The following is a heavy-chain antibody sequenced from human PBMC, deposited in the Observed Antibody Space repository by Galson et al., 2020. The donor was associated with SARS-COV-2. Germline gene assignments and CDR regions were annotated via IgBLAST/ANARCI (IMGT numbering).Heavy chain of an antibody. J-gene: IGHJ4*02. CDR3: AREAAEGYRWSKC. CDR2: IGTSGSDI. D-gene: IGHD2-15*01. CDR1: GFAFSTYS. Sequence: GGSLRLSCAASGFAFSTYSMNWVRQAPGKGLEWISSIGTSGSDIYYADSVKGRFTVSRDDAKNSLYLQMNSLRAEDTAVYYCAREAAEGYRWSKCWGQGTLVTVSS. V-gene: IGHV3-21*01.